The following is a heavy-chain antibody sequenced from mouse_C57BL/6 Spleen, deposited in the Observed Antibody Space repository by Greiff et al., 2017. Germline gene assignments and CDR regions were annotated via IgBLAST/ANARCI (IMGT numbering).Heavy chain of an antibody. CDR1: GFTFSDYG. V-gene: IGHV5-17*01. CDR2: ISSGSSTI. Sequence: EVKLMESGGGLVKPGGSLKLSCAASGFTFSDYGMHWVRQAPEKGLEWVAYISSGSSTIYYADTVKGRFTISRDNAKNTLFLQMTSLRSEDTAMYYCATGSMDAMDYWGQGTSVTVSS. D-gene: IGHD1-1*01. CDR3: ATGSMDAMDY. J-gene: IGHJ4*01.